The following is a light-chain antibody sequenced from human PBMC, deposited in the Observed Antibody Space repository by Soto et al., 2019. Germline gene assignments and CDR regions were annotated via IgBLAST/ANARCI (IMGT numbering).Light chain of an antibody. CDR3: SSYTSSSTRV. Sequence: QSVLTQPASVSGSPGQSITISCTGTSSDVGGYNYVSWYQQHPGKAPKLMIYEVSNRPSGVSNRFSGSKSGNTASLTISGIQAEDEADYYCSSYTSSSTRVLGGGTKLTVL. V-gene: IGLV2-14*01. CDR1: SSDVGGYNY. CDR2: EVS. J-gene: IGLJ3*02.